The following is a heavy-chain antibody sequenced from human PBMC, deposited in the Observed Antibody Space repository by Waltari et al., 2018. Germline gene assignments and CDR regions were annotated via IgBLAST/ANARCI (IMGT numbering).Heavy chain of an antibody. D-gene: IGHD3-10*01. CDR1: GGSISSSHW. Sequence: QVQLQESGPGLVKPSGTLSLTCAVSGGSISSSHWWSWVRQPTGKGLEWIGEIYHSGSTNYNPSLKSRVTISVDKSKNQFSLKLSSVTAADTAVYYCARGLKYGSGSYGVDYWGQGTLVTVSS. J-gene: IGHJ4*02. V-gene: IGHV4-4*02. CDR3: ARGLKYGSGSYGVDY. CDR2: IYHSGST.